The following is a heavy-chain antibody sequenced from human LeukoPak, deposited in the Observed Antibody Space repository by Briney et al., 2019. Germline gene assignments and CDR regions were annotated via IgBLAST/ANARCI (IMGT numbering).Heavy chain of an antibody. CDR3: AKTGYSYGGDWFDP. CDR2: INTNTGNP. V-gene: IGHV7-4-1*02. Sequence: GASVKVSCKASGYTFTRYAMNWVRQAPGQGLEWMGWINTNTGNPTYAQGFTGRFVFSLDTSVSTAYLQISSLKAEDTAVYYCAKTGYSYGGDWFDPWGQGTLVTVSS. CDR1: GYTFTRYA. D-gene: IGHD5-18*01. J-gene: IGHJ5*02.